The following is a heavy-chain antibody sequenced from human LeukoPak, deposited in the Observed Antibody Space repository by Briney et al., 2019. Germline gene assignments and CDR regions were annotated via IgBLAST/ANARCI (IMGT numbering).Heavy chain of an antibody. Sequence: NPSETLSLTCTVSGGSISSGSYYWSWIRQPAGKGLEWIGRIYTSGSTNYNPSLKSRVTKSVDTSKNQFSLKLSSVTAADTAVYYCARGHPEEYDSSGYYSSWFDPWGQGTLVTVSS. D-gene: IGHD3-22*01. CDR3: ARGHPEEYDSSGYYSSWFDP. V-gene: IGHV4-61*02. CDR1: GGSISSGSYY. CDR2: IYTSGST. J-gene: IGHJ5*02.